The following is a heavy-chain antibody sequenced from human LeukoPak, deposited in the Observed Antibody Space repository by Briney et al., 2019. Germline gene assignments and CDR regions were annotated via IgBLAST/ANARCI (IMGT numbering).Heavy chain of an antibody. CDR1: GYTFTSYY. V-gene: IGHV1-46*01. D-gene: IGHD6-19*01. Sequence: GAPVKVSCKASGYTFTSYYMHWVRQAPGQGLEWMGIINPSGGSTSYAQKSQGRVTMTRDMSTSTVYMELSSLRSEDTAVYYCARDQVQWLAYYYYYYMDVWGKGTTVTVSS. CDR2: INPSGGST. J-gene: IGHJ6*03. CDR3: ARDQVQWLAYYYYYYMDV.